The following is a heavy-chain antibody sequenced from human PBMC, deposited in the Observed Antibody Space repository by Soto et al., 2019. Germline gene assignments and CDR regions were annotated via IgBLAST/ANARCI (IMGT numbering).Heavy chain of an antibody. CDR2: IYDTGNT. CDR3: ARGQLWSRDFDY. J-gene: IGHJ4*02. D-gene: IGHD3-10*01. V-gene: IGHV4-59*01. Sequence: SETLSLPTSLSAGSPSTSCSTYIRQSPGKGLEWVGCIYDTGNTKYNPSLRSRLTFSLDMSKNQVFLRLTSVTAADTAVYYCARGQLWSRDFDYWGPGALVTVSS. CDR1: AGSPSTSC.